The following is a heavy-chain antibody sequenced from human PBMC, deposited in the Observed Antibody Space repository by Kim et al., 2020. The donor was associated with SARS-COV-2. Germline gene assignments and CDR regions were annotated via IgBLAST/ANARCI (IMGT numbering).Heavy chain of an antibody. J-gene: IGHJ5*02. CDR2: ST. V-gene: IGHV3-23*01. CDR3: AKSTANWFDP. Sequence: STYYADSVKGRFTISRDNSKNTLYLQMNSRRAEDTAVYYCAKSTANWFDPWGQGTLVTVSS.